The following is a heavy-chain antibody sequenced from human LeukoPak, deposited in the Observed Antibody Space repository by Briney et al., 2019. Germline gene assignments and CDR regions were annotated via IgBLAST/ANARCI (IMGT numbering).Heavy chain of an antibody. CDR1: GDSISSYY. D-gene: IGHD3-10*01. Sequence: SETLSLTCTVSGDSISSYYWSWIRQPPGKGLEWIGYMYYSGSTNYNPSLKSRVTISVDTSKNQFSLKLSSVTAADTAVYYCARDGYGSAKGWFDPWGQGTLVTVSS. CDR2: MYYSGST. V-gene: IGHV4-59*12. CDR3: ARDGYGSAKGWFDP. J-gene: IGHJ5*02.